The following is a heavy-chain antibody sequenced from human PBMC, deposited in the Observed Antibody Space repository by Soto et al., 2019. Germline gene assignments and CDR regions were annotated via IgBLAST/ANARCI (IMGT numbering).Heavy chain of an antibody. V-gene: IGHV3-7*01. CDR2: IKPDGSGK. CDR1: GVILSSYW. CDR3: TSNIYYDFWSGYYAFDI. D-gene: IGHD3-3*01. Sequence: EVQLVESGGGFVQPGGSLRLSCVGSGVILSSYWMSWVRQAPGKGLEWVANIKPDGSGKYYVDSVKGRFTISRDNAKNSLYLQMNSLRAEDTAVYYCTSNIYYDFWSGYYAFDIWGQGTTVTVSS. J-gene: IGHJ3*02.